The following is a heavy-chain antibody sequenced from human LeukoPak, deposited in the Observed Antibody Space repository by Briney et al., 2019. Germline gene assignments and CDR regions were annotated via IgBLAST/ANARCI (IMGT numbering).Heavy chain of an antibody. CDR1: GFTFSSYS. Sequence: GGSLRLSCAASGFTFSSYSMNWVREAPGKGLEWGSSISSRRSYIYYADSVKGRFTISRENAKTSLYLQMNRLRAEDTAVYYRARDYSGCSWGQGTLVTVSS. V-gene: IGHV3-21*01. CDR2: ISSRRSYI. CDR3: ARDYSGCS. J-gene: IGHJ5*02. D-gene: IGHD6-19*01.